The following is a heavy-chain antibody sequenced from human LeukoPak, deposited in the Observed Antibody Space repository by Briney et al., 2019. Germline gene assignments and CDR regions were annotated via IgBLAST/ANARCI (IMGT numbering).Heavy chain of an antibody. J-gene: IGHJ4*02. Sequence: ASVKVSCKASGYTFTGYYMHWVRQAPGQGLEWMGWINPNSGGTSYAQKFQGRVTMTRDTSISTAYIELSRLRSDDTAVYYCARGGQYVLHYDSSGYPPRGHWGQGTLVTVSS. D-gene: IGHD3-22*01. CDR2: INPNSGGT. CDR3: ARGGQYVLHYDSSGYPPRGH. V-gene: IGHV1-2*02. CDR1: GYTFTGYY.